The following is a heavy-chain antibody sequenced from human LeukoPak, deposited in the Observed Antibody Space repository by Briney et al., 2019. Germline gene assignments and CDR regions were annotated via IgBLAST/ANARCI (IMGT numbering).Heavy chain of an antibody. D-gene: IGHD6-19*01. Sequence: GALKISCAASRFTLSNYWMSWVRQAPGKGLEWVANIKQDGSETYYVDSVKGRFTISRDNAKNSLSLQMNSLRAEDTAVYYCARQRGSGCLDYWGQGTLVTVSS. CDR3: ARQRGSGCLDY. V-gene: IGHV3-7*01. J-gene: IGHJ4*02. CDR1: RFTLSNYW. CDR2: IKQDGSET.